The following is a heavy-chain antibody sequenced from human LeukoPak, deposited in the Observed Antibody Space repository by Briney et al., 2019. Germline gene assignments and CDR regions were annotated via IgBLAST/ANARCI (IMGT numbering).Heavy chain of an antibody. CDR3: ARVSGDSSGYFTVSLGPRAGTFDY. CDR1: GGSISSYY. D-gene: IGHD3-22*01. V-gene: IGHV4-59*01. CDR2: IYYSGST. J-gene: IGHJ4*02. Sequence: PSETLSLTCTVSGGSISSYYWSWIRQPPGKGLEWVGYIYYSGSTNYNPSLKSRVTISVDTSKNQFSLKLSSVTAADTAVYYCARVSGDSSGYFTVSLGPRAGTFDYWGQGTLVTVSS.